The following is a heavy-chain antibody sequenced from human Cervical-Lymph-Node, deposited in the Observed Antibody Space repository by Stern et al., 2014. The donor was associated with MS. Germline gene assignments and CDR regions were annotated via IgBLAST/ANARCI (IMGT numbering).Heavy chain of an antibody. V-gene: IGHV4-31*03. J-gene: IGHJ4*02. CDR3: ASLYRLYYFDY. CDR1: GGSISSGGYY. D-gene: IGHD2-2*02. CDR2: IYYSGSP. Sequence: VQLVESGPGLVKPSQTLSLTCTVSGGSISSGGYYWSWIRQPQGKGLEWVGYIYYSGSPYYNPSLKSRVTISVDTSKNHFSLNLSSVPAADPAVYYCASLYRLYYFDYWGQGTLVTVSS.